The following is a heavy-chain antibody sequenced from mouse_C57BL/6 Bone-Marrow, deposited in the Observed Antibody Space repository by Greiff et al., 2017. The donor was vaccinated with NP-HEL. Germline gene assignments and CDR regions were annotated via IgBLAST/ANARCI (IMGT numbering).Heavy chain of an antibody. J-gene: IGHJ4*01. Sequence: EVQRVESGPGLVKPSQSLSLTCSVTGYSITSGYYWNWIRQFPGNKLEWMGYISYDGSNNYNPSLKNRISITRDTSKNQFFLKLNSVTTEDTATYYCARLGHYYGSSYAMDYWGQGTSVTVSS. D-gene: IGHD1-1*01. CDR1: GYSITSGYY. CDR3: ARLGHYYGSSYAMDY. CDR2: ISYDGSN. V-gene: IGHV3-6*01.